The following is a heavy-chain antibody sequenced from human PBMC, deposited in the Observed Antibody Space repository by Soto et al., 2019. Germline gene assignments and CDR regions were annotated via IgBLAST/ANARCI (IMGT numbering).Heavy chain of an antibody. V-gene: IGHV4-31*03. D-gene: IGHD5-18*01. J-gene: IGHJ6*02. Sequence: TLCLTCTVSGGSTSSGGFYWSWIRQHPGKGLEWIGYIYYSGISYYNPSLKSRVSISLDTSRNQFSMTLNSVTAADTAVYYCARNGYTYGMDVWGQGATVTV. CDR2: IYYSGIS. CDR1: GGSTSSGGFY. CDR3: ARNGYTYGMDV.